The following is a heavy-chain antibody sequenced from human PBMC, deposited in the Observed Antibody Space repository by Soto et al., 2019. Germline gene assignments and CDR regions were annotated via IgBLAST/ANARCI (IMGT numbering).Heavy chain of an antibody. CDR3: ARDGVLSYCGGDCYSGRIGMDV. Sequence: EVQLVESGGGLVQPGGSLRLSCAASGFTFSSYSMNWVRQAPGKGLEWVSYISSSSSTIYYADSVKGRFTISRDNAKNSLYLQMNSLRDEDTAVYYCARDGVLSYCGGDCYSGRIGMDVWGQGTTVTVSS. CDR2: ISSSSSTI. D-gene: IGHD2-21*02. J-gene: IGHJ6*02. CDR1: GFTFSSYS. V-gene: IGHV3-48*02.